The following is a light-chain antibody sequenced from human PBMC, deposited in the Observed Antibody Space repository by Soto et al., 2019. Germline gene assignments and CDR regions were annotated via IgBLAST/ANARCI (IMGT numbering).Light chain of an antibody. J-gene: IGLJ3*02. CDR3: SSYTSSSTLEV. CDR2: DVS. CDR1: ISDIGGYNY. Sequence: QSVLTQPASVSGSPGQSITISCTGTISDIGGYNYVSWYQHHPGKAPKLMIYDVSNRPSGVSNRFSGSKSGNTASLSISGLQAEDEADYYCSSYTSSSTLEVFGGGTKLNVL. V-gene: IGLV2-14*01.